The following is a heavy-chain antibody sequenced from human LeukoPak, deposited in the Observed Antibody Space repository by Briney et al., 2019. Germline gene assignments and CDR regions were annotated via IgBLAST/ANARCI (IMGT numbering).Heavy chain of an antibody. D-gene: IGHD2-2*01. V-gene: IGHV3-7*01. CDR3: ARVRGGYCSSTSCSRGMDY. CDR1: GFTFNDYW. CDR2: IKQDGSEK. J-gene: IGHJ4*02. Sequence: PGGSLRLSCAGSGFTFNDYWMSWVRQAPGKGLEWVANIKQDGSEKDYVDSVKGRFTISRDSAKNSLYLQMNSLRAEDTAVYYCARVRGGYCSSTSCSRGMDYWGQGTLVTVSS.